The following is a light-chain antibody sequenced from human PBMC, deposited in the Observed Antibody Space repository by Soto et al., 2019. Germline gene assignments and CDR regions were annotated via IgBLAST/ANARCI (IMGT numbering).Light chain of an antibody. CDR1: QSVSSSY. V-gene: IGKV3-20*01. J-gene: IGKJ1*01. CDR3: QQYGSSTPWT. Sequence: EIVLTQSPCTLSLSPGARATPSCRPSQSVSSSYLAWYQQKPGQAPRLLIYGASSRATGIPDRFSGSGSGTDFTLTISRLEPEDFAVYYCQQYGSSTPWTFGQGTKVE. CDR2: GAS.